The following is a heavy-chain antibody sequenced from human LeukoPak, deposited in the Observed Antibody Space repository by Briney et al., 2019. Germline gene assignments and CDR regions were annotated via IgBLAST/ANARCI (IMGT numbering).Heavy chain of an antibody. CDR1: GFTFDDYA. CDR3: ANWVVGAGDAFDI. CDR2: ISLNSGSI. D-gene: IGHD1-26*01. V-gene: IGHV3-9*01. J-gene: IGHJ3*02. Sequence: PGRSLRLSCAASGFTFDDYAMHWVRQAPGKGLEWVSGISLNSGSIGYADSVKGRFTISRDNSKNTLYLQMDSLRAEDTAVYYCANWVVGAGDAFDIWGQGTMVTVSS.